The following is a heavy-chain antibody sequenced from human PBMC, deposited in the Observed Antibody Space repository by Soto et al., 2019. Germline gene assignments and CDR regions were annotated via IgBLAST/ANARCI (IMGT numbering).Heavy chain of an antibody. CDR2: IIPMFGTA. V-gene: IGHV1-69*12. CDR3: ASGIQLWLRRINNGYSG. D-gene: IGHD5-18*01. J-gene: IGHJ4*02. CDR1: GGTFSTYA. Sequence: QVQLVQSGAEVKKPESSVKVSCKAPGGTFSTYAISWVRQAPGQGLEWMGGIIPMFGTANYAQGFQDRVTITADESTNTVYMELRSLRSEDTAVYFCASGIQLWLRRINNGYSGWGQGNLVTVSS.